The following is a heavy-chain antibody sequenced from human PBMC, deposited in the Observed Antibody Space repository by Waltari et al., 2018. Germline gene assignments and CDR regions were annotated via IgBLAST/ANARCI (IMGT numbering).Heavy chain of an antibody. CDR1: GGSISSGDYY. J-gene: IGHJ3*02. CDR2: IYYSGRT. CDR3: ARDLRTPYSSGWLGAFDI. V-gene: IGHV4-30-4*08. D-gene: IGHD6-19*01. Sequence: QVQLQESGPGLVKPSQTLSLTCTVSGGSISSGDYYWSWIRQPPGKGLEWIGYIYYSGRTYYNPSLKSRVTISVDTSKDQFSLKLSSVTAADTAVYYCARDLRTPYSSGWLGAFDIWGQGTMVTVSS.